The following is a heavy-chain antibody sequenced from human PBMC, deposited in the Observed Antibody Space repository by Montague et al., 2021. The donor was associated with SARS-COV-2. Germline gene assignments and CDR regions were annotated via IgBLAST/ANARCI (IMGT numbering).Heavy chain of an antibody. CDR1: GDSVSRNNPA. CDR3: ARGWNYAFDF. Sequence: CAISGDSVSRNNPAWNWIRQSPSRGLEWLGRTYYGSSWNTDYAVSVKSRITISPDTSKNQFSLHLNSVTPEDTAVYYCARGWNYAFDFWSQGTMVTVSS. D-gene: IGHD1-7*01. V-gene: IGHV6-1*01. CDR2: TYYGSSWNT. J-gene: IGHJ3*01.